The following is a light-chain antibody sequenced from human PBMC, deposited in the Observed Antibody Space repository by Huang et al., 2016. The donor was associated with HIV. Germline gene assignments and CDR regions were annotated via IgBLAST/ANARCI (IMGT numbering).Light chain of an antibody. CDR3: QHSYVSLGYT. Sequence: DIQMTQSPSSLSASVGDRVTLTCRTSQDIGSHLNWYQQRPGRAPKLRIDVSSTLQSGVPSRFSGGGSGTDFTLTISNLQPEDFATYYCQHSYVSLGYTFGQGTKLEI. CDR2: VSS. CDR1: QDIGSH. V-gene: IGKV1-39*01. J-gene: IGKJ2*01.